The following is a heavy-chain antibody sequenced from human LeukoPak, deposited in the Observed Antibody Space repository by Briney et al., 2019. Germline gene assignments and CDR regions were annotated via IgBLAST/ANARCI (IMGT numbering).Heavy chain of an antibody. CDR2: VYFDGGT. CDR3: ARDHYYDGRGRFDP. V-gene: IGHV4-34*01. J-gene: IGHJ5*02. D-gene: IGHD3-16*01. Sequence: SETLSLTCAVYGGSFSGYHWTWIRQSPGKGLEWIGSVYFDGGTHYKPSLQSRVTISVDTSKNQFSLRLSSVTAADTALYYCARDHYYDGRGRFDPWGQGTLVTVSS. CDR1: GGSFSGYH.